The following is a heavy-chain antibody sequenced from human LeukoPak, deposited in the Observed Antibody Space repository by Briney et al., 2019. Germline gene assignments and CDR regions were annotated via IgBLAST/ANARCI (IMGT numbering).Heavy chain of an antibody. CDR3: ARDQRDYYDSSGNGYFQH. CDR2: ISYDGSNK. V-gene: IGHV3-30*03. CDR1: GFTFNSYG. D-gene: IGHD3-22*01. Sequence: GGSLRLSCAASGFTFNSYGMHWVRQAPGKGLEWVAVISYDGSNKYYADSVKGRFAISRDNSKNTLYLQMNSLRAEDTAVYYCARDQRDYYDSSGNGYFQHWGQGTLVTVSS. J-gene: IGHJ1*01.